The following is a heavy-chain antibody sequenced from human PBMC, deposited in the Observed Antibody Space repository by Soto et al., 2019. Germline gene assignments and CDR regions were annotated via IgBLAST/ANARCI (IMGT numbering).Heavy chain of an antibody. CDR3: ARASKVFGEKAFDI. CDR2: ISYDGSNK. D-gene: IGHD3-10*02. V-gene: IGHV3-30-3*01. Sequence: GGSLRLSCAASGFTFSSYAMHWVRQAPGKGLEWVAVISYDGSNKYYADSVKGRFTISRDNSKNTLYLQMNSLRAEDTAVYYCARASKVFGEKAFDIWGQGTMVTVSS. J-gene: IGHJ3*02. CDR1: GFTFSSYA.